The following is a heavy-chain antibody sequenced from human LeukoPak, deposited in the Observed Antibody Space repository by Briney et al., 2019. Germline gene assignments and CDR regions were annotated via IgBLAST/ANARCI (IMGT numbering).Heavy chain of an antibody. V-gene: IGHV3-74*01. J-gene: IGHJ4*02. CDR2: VNGDGSAT. Sequence: GGPRNLSWAAPGLTFSNTWFHWVRKPPGKGLGWVSRVNGDGSATNYADSVKGRFTISRDNAKNTLYLQMNSLRPEDTAVYYCARNHYGSVDYWGQGTLVTVSS. CDR3: ARNHYGSVDY. CDR1: GLTFSNTW. D-gene: IGHD3-10*01.